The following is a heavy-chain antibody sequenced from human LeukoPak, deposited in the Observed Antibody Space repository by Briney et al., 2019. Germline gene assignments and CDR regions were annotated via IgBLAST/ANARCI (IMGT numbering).Heavy chain of an antibody. CDR1: GFTFSSYG. CDR2: IWYDGSNK. V-gene: IGHV3-33*01. J-gene: IGHJ4*02. Sequence: GGSLRLSCAASGFTFSSYGMHWVRQAPGKGLEWVAVIWYDGSNKYYADSVKGRLTISRDNSKNTLYLQMNSLRAEDTAVYYCARGYYYDSSGSPFDYWGQGTLVTVSS. CDR3: ARGYYYDSSGSPFDY. D-gene: IGHD3-22*01.